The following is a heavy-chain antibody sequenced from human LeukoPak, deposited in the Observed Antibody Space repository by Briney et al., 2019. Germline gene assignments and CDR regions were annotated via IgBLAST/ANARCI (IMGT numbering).Heavy chain of an antibody. V-gene: IGHV3-30*03. CDR2: ISYDGSNK. Sequence: PGRSLRLSCAASGFTFSSYGMHWVRQAPGKGLEWVAVISYDGSNKYYADSVKGRFTISRDNSKNTLYLQINRLRAEDTAVYYCATDAFDPWGQGTLVTVSS. CDR3: ATDAFDP. J-gene: IGHJ5*02. CDR1: GFTFSSYG.